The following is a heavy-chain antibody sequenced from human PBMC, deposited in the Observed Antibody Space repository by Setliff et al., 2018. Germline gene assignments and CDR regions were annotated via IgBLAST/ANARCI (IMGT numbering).Heavy chain of an antibody. CDR2: ITGDGGAT. J-gene: IGHJ3*02. Sequence: PGGSLRLSCAASGFTFSNFAMGWVRQGPEKGLEWVSVITGDGGATYYIDSVKGRFTISTDIAKNSLYLQMSDLRVEDTAIYYCVRVSYYDYVWGWGAFDIWGQGTMVTVSS. CDR1: GFTFSNFA. V-gene: IGHV3-23*01. D-gene: IGHD3-16*01. CDR3: VRVSYYDYVWGWGAFDI.